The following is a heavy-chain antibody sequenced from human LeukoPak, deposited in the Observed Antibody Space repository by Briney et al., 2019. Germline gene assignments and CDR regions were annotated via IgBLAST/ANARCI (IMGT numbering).Heavy chain of an antibody. J-gene: IGHJ6*02. Sequence: GGSLRLSCAASGLTFSSYAMSWVRQAPGKGLEWVSAISGSSGHTYYADSVKGRFTISRHNSKNTLYLQMNSLRAEDTAVYYCAISSSGDNGYYYGMDVWGQGTTVTVSS. CDR2: ISGSSGHT. D-gene: IGHD3-3*01. V-gene: IGHV3-23*01. CDR3: AISSSGDNGYYYGMDV. CDR1: GLTFSSYA.